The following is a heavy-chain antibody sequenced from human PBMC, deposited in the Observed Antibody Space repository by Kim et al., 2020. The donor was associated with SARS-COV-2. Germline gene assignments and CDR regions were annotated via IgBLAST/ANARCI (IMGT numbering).Heavy chain of an antibody. Sequence: GGSLRLSCAASGFTFSSDGMHWVRQAPGKGLEWVAVISYDGSNKYYAYSVKGRFTISRDNSKNTLYLQMHSLRAEDTAVYYCAKDLSDYYDSSGYYQPLWGQGTMVTVSS. J-gene: IGHJ3*01. D-gene: IGHD3-22*01. CDR3: AKDLSDYYDSSGYYQPL. CDR1: GFTFSSDG. CDR2: ISYDGSNK. V-gene: IGHV3-30*18.